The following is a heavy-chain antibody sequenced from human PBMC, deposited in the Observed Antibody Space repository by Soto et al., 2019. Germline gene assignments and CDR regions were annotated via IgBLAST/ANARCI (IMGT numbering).Heavy chain of an antibody. CDR2: IYHSGST. V-gene: IGHV4-4*02. Sequence: QVQLQESGPGLVKPSGTLSLTCAVSGDSISRSYWWSWVRQLPGKGLEWIGEIYHSGSTIYNPSLQSRVTLSVDKSKNECYLKMSSVTDADTAVYYCTSKFGQLLADAFDIWGQGTMVTVSS. CDR1: GDSISRSYW. CDR3: TSKFGQLLADAFDI. D-gene: IGHD3-10*01. J-gene: IGHJ3*02.